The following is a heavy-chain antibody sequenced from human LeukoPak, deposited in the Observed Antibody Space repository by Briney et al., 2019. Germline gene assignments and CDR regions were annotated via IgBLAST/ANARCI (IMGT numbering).Heavy chain of an antibody. CDR3: ARVPVLRYFDLSISGMDV. V-gene: IGHV1-8*01. D-gene: IGHD3-9*01. CDR1: GYTFTSYD. J-gene: IGHJ6*02. Sequence: ASVKVSCKASGYTFTSYDINWVRQATGQGLEWMGWMNPNSGNTGYAQKFQGRVTMTRNTSISTAYMELSSLRSEDTAVYYCARVPVLRYFDLSISGMDVWGQGTTVTVSS. CDR2: MNPNSGNT.